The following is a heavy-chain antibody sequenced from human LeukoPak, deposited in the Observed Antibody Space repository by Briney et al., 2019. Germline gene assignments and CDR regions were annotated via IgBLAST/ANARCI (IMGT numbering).Heavy chain of an antibody. CDR3: ARDQITSGGVIVLTTFDY. V-gene: IGHV1-2*06. J-gene: IGHJ4*02. D-gene: IGHD3-16*02. Sequence: ASVKVSCKASGDTFTGYYMHWVRQAPGQVLEWMGRINPNSCAPNYAQTFQVRVTIARDMSLSTAYMELSMLRDDDTAVSSGARDQITSGGVIVLTTFDYWGQGTLVTVSS. CDR1: GDTFTGYY. CDR2: INPNSCAP.